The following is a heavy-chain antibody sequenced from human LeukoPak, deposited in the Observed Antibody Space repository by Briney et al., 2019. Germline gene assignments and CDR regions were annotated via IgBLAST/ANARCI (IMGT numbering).Heavy chain of an antibody. Sequence: SETLSLTCTVSGGSISSSSYYWGWIRQPPGKELEWIGSIYYSGSTYYNPSLKSRVTISVDTSKNQFSLKLSSVTAADTAVYYCARDLFWVGFSHWYFDLWGRGTLVTVSS. CDR3: ARDLFWVGFSHWYFDL. J-gene: IGHJ2*01. V-gene: IGHV4-39*07. CDR1: GGSISSSSYY. D-gene: IGHD2-21*01. CDR2: IYYSGST.